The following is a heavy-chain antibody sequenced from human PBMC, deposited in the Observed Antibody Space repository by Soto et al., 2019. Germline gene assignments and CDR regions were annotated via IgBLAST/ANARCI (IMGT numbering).Heavy chain of an antibody. CDR1: GFSLSTSGVG. CDR2: IYWDDDK. Sequence: QITLKESGPTLVKPTQTLTLTCTFSGFSLSTSGVGVGWIRQPPGKALEWLTFIYWDDDKRNSPLLKSRLTIAEDTSNTQVVLTMPNMDPVDTATYYCAHLVVAGSTYYFVSWGQGTMVTVSS. CDR3: AHLVVAGSTYYFVS. D-gene: IGHD2-15*01. J-gene: IGHJ4*02. V-gene: IGHV2-5*02.